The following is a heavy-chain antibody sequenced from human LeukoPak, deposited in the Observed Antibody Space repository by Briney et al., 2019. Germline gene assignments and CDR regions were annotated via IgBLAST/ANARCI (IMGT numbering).Heavy chain of an antibody. J-gene: IGHJ3*02. D-gene: IGHD3-22*01. V-gene: IGHV3-74*01. Sequence: GGALRLSCASYGFSFSSYWMHWVRQAPGKGRGWVSRINSDRSSTSYADSVKGRFTISRDNAKNTLYLQMNSLRAEDTAVYYCARYDSSGYNAAFAIWGQGTMVTVSS. CDR2: INSDRSST. CDR3: ARYDSSGYNAAFAI. CDR1: GFSFSSYW.